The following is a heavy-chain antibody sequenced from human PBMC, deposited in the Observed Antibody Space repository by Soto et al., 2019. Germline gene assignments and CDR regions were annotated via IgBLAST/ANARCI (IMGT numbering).Heavy chain of an antibody. CDR2: ISGSGGST. Sequence: PGGSLRLSCAASGFTFSSYAMSWVRQAPGKGLEWVSAISGSGGSTYYADSVKGRFTISRDNSKNTLYLQMNSLRAEDTAVYYCAKASGRQLYTSSGWYLSWGQGTLVTVSS. D-gene: IGHD6-19*01. CDR3: AKASGRQLYTSSGWYLS. V-gene: IGHV3-23*01. CDR1: GFTFSSYA. J-gene: IGHJ4*02.